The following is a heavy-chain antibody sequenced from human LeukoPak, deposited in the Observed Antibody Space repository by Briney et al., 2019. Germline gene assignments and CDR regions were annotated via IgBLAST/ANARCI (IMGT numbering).Heavy chain of an antibody. CDR3: ARNSGSNRPVDC. CDR1: GFTFSSYW. Sequence: GGSLRLSCAASGFTFSSYWMHWVRQAPGKGLVWISGINTDGSTTSYADSVKGRFTISRDNANNTLYLQMTSLRAEDTAVYYCARNSGSNRPVDCWGQGTLVAVSS. CDR2: INTDGSTT. J-gene: IGHJ4*02. V-gene: IGHV3-74*01. D-gene: IGHD1-26*01.